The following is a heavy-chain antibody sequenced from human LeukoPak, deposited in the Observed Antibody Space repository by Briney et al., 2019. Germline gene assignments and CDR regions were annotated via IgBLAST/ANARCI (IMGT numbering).Heavy chain of an antibody. CDR2: INHSGST. V-gene: IGHV4-34*01. CDR1: GGSFSGYY. J-gene: IGHJ4*02. CDR3: AREGGNRLVIYFDF. Sequence: PSETLSLTCAVYGGSFSGYYWSWIRQPPGKGLEWIGEINHSGSTNYNPSLKSRVTISVDTSKNQFSLKLSSVTAADTAVYYCAREGGNRLVIYFDFWGQGTLVTVSS. D-gene: IGHD1-26*01.